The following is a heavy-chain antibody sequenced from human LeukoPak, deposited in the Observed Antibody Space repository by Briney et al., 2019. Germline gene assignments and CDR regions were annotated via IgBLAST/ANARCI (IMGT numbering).Heavy chain of an antibody. V-gene: IGHV4-59*12. Sequence: LETLSLTCTVSGGSISSCYWSWVPRPPGEGLECIGYIYSSGSTNYNPALKSRVTISVDTSKNQFSLKLSSVTAADTAVYYCASAASPRSYFDYWGQGTLVTVSS. D-gene: IGHD5-18*01. J-gene: IGHJ4*02. CDR2: IYSSGST. CDR1: GGSISSCY. CDR3: ASAASPRSYFDY.